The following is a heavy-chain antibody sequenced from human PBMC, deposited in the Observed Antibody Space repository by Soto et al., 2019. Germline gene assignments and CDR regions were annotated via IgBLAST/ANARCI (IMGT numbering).Heavy chain of an antibody. CDR3: ARDLPAVASTD. J-gene: IGHJ4*02. D-gene: IGHD6-19*01. CDR1: GFTFSSYS. CDR2: ISSSSSYI. Sequence: EVQLVESGGGLVKPGGSLRLSCAASGFTFSSYSMNWVRQAPGKGLEWVSSISSSSSYIYYADSVKGRFTISRDNANNSLYLQMNSLRAEDTAVYYFARDLPAVASTDWGQGTLVTVSS. V-gene: IGHV3-21*01.